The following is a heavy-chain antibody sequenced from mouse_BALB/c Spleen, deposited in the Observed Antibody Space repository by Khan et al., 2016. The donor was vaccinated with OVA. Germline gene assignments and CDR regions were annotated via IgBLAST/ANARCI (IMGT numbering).Heavy chain of an antibody. Sequence: VQLQQSGGEVVRPGTSVKISCKASGYTFTNYWLGWVRQRPGHGLEWIGDIYPGGYFTNYNEKFKDKATLTVDTSSTTANMQLSRLTSEDSAGYFCARWATGYFDVWGAGTTVTVS. CDR2: IYPGGYFT. CDR3: ARWATGYFDV. V-gene: IGHV1-63*02. CDR1: GYTFTNYW. D-gene: IGHD3-1*01. J-gene: IGHJ1*01.